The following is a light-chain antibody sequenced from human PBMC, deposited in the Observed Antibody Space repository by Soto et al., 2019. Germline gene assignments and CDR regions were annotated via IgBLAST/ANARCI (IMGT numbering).Light chain of an antibody. CDR1: SSDVGGYNY. V-gene: IGLV2-14*01. Sequence: QSVLTQPASVSGSPGQSITISCTGTSSDVGGYNYVSWYQQHPGKAPKLMIYEVSNRPSGVSNRFSGSKSGNTASLTISGLQAEDEGYYYCSSYTSSSTHVVFGGGTKVTVL. CDR2: EVS. CDR3: SSYTSSSTHVV. J-gene: IGLJ2*01.